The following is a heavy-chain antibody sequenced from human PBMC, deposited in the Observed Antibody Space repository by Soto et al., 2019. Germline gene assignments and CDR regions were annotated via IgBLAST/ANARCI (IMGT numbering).Heavy chain of an antibody. CDR1: GESISTYY. V-gene: IGHV4-4*07. J-gene: IGHJ6*02. CDR2: MYGSGST. D-gene: IGHD1-1*01. Sequence: SETLSLTCIVSGESISTYYWSWIRQPAVKGLEWIGRMYGSGSTNYSPFLKSRVTMSVDTSKNQFSLKLNSVTAADTAVYYCARVLLERRHYFGMDVWGQGTTVTVSS. CDR3: ARVLLERRHYFGMDV.